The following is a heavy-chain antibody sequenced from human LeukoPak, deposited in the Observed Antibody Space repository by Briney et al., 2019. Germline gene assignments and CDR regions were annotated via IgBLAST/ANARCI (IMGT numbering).Heavy chain of an antibody. V-gene: IGHV1-2*02. CDR3: ARSVQLERHFDY. D-gene: IGHD1-1*01. Sequence: ASVKVSCKASGYTFTGYYMHWVRQAPGQGVEWMGWINPNSGGTNYAQKFQGRVTMTRDASISTAYMELSRLRSDDTAVYYCARSVQLERHFDYWGQGTLVTVSS. CDR1: GYTFTGYY. CDR2: INPNSGGT. J-gene: IGHJ4*02.